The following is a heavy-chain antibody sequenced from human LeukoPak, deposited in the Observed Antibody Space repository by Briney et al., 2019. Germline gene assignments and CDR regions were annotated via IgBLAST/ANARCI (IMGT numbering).Heavy chain of an antibody. Sequence: SETLSLTCTVSGGSISSSSYYWGWIRQPPGKGLEWIGYIYYSGSTNYNPSLKSRVTISVDTSKNQFSLKLSSVTAADTAVYYCARVSHYYDSSGYHKGPFDPWGQGTLVTVSS. J-gene: IGHJ5*02. V-gene: IGHV4-61*05. CDR1: GGSISSSSYY. CDR2: IYYSGST. CDR3: ARVSHYYDSSGYHKGPFDP. D-gene: IGHD3-22*01.